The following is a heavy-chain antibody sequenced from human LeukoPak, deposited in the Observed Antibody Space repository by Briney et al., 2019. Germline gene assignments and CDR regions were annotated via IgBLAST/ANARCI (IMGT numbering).Heavy chain of an antibody. D-gene: IGHD5-24*01. CDR1: GFTFSSYA. CDR2: ISGSGGST. V-gene: IGHV3-23*01. Sequence: TGGSLRLSCAASGFTFSSYAMSWVRQAPGKGLEWVSAISGSGGSTYYADSVKGRFTISRDNSKNTLYLQMNSLRAEDTAVYYCAKEEGRDGYNSVDYWGQGTLVTVSS. J-gene: IGHJ4*02. CDR3: AKEEGRDGYNSVDY.